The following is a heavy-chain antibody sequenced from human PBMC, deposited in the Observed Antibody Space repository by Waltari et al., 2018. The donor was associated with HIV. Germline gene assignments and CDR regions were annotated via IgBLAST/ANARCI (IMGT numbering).Heavy chain of an antibody. CDR2: IGSSSTYI. Sequence: EVQLVGSGGGLVKAGGSLRLSCAAFGFTFSTFSMHWVRPAPRKGLEWGSTIGSSSTYIYYADSVKGRFTISRDNAKNSLYLQMNSLRAEDTAVYFCARGTYYYDSSGYYDNLPFDYWGQGTLVTVSS. D-gene: IGHD3-22*01. V-gene: IGHV3-21*01. J-gene: IGHJ4*02. CDR1: GFTFSTFS. CDR3: ARGTYYYDSSGYYDNLPFDY.